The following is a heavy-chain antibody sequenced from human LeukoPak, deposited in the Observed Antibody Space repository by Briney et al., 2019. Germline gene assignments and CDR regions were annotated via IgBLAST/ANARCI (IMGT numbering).Heavy chain of an antibody. CDR2: IYYSGST. CDR3: AKSSGYYYYYYMDV. Sequence: PSETLSLTCTVSGGSISSYYWSWIRQPPGKGLEWIGYIYYSGSTNYNPSLKSRVTISVDTSKNQFSLKLSSVTAAATAVYYCAKSSGYYYYYYMDVWGKGTTVTISS. D-gene: IGHD3-10*01. V-gene: IGHV4-59*01. CDR1: GGSISSYY. J-gene: IGHJ6*03.